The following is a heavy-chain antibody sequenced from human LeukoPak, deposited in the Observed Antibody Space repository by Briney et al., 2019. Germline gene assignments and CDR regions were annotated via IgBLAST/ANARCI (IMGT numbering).Heavy chain of an antibody. CDR1: GATINY. CDR3: ASGLNTSGGFDL. J-gene: IGHJ3*01. Sequence: ASVKVSCKTSGATINYIHWMRQAPGQGLEWMGWINSNIGGTSFAQIFQGRVSMTRDTSITIVYMGLSSLKSDDTAVYYCASGLNTSGGFDLWGQGTMVTVSS. V-gene: IGHV1-2*02. CDR2: INSNIGGT. D-gene: IGHD2-15*01.